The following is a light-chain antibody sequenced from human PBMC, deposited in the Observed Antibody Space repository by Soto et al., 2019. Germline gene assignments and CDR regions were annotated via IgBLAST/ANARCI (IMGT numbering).Light chain of an antibody. Sequence: DIVMTQSPDSLAVSLGERATINRKSSQSVLYSSNNKNYLAWYQQKPGQPPKLLIYWASTRESGVPDRFSGSGSGTDFTLTISSLQAEDVAVYYCQQYYSTPPVFGGGTKVDIK. CDR3: QQYYSTPPV. J-gene: IGKJ4*01. CDR2: WAS. CDR1: QSVLYSSNNKNY. V-gene: IGKV4-1*01.